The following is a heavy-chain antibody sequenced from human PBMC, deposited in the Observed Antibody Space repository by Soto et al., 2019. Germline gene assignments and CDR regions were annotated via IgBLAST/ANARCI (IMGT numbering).Heavy chain of an antibody. J-gene: IGHJ4*02. CDR2: IRVSSGAI. V-gene: IGHV3-48*02. Sequence: GGSLRLSCAASGFMFSNYGMNWVRQAPGKGLEWVSDIRVSSGAINYADSVKGRFTISRDTAKNSLYLQMNGLRDEDTAVYYCAFSGNYGVYWGLGTLVTVSS. CDR1: GFMFSNYG. CDR3: AFSGNYGVY. D-gene: IGHD1-26*01.